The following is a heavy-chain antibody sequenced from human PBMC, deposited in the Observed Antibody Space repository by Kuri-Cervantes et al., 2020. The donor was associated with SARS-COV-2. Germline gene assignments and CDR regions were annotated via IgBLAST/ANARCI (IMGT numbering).Heavy chain of an antibody. V-gene: IGHV3-23*01. Sequence: GGSLRLSCSASGFTFSNYDMTWVRQAPGKGLEWVSTISNTGGRTYYADSVKGRFTVSRDNSKNTLVLQMNSLRADDTAVYYCARDFWEQLVDYWGQGTLVTVSS. CDR1: GFTFSNYD. D-gene: IGHD6-13*01. CDR2: ISNTGGRT. CDR3: ARDFWEQLVDY. J-gene: IGHJ4*02.